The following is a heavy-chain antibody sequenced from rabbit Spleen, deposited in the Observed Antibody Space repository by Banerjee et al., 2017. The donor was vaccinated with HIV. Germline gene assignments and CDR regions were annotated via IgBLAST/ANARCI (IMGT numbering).Heavy chain of an antibody. Sequence: QQQLEESGGGLVKPEGSLTLTCTASGIDFSSSYWICWVRQAPGKGLEWIACIYSGRSGSTYYASWAKGRFTISKTSSTTVTLQMTSLTAADTATYFCAREDVGGSYTLWGPGTLVTVS. CDR3: AREDVGGSYTL. V-gene: IGHV1S45*01. CDR1: GIDFSSSYW. J-gene: IGHJ4*01. D-gene: IGHD1-1*01. CDR2: IYSGRSGST.